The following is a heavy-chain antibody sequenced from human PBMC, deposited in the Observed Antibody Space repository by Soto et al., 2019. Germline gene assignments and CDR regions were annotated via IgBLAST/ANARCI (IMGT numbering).Heavy chain of an antibody. CDR1: GFTFSSYG. CDR3: AKDAGRGYYYPDY. V-gene: IGHV3-30*18. Sequence: QVQLVESGGGVVQPGRSLRLSCAASGFTFSSYGMHWVRQAPGKGLEWVAVISYDGSNKYYADSVKGRFTISRDNSKNTLYLQMNSLRAEDTAVYYCAKDAGRGYYYPDYWGQGTLVTVSS. J-gene: IGHJ4*02. CDR2: ISYDGSNK. D-gene: IGHD3-22*01.